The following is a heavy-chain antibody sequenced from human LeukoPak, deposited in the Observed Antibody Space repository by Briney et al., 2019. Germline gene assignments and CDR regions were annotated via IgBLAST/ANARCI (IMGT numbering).Heavy chain of an antibody. Sequence: GGSLRLSCAASGFTFSEYSLIWVRQAPGEGLEWVSYISSNSRTIYYADSVKGRFTMSRDNDKNSMYLQMNSLRAEDTAVYYCARGCSGRNWARDFDYWGQGTLVTVSS. CDR2: ISSNSRTI. CDR1: GFTFSEYS. CDR3: ARGCSGRNWARDFDY. V-gene: IGHV3-48*01. J-gene: IGHJ4*02. D-gene: IGHD2-15*01.